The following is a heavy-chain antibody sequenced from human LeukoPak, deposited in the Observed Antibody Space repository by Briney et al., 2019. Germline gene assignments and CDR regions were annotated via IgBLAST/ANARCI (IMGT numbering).Heavy chain of an antibody. Sequence: SVKVSCKASGGTFTSYAISWVRQAPGQGLEWMGRIIPIIGIANYAQKFQGRVTITTDKSTSTAYMELSSLRSEDTAVYYCARGYAIPYSSGWYGNHWGQGTLVTVSS. CDR1: GGTFTSYA. D-gene: IGHD6-19*01. V-gene: IGHV1-69*04. CDR2: IIPIIGIA. J-gene: IGHJ5*02. CDR3: ARGYAIPYSSGWYGNH.